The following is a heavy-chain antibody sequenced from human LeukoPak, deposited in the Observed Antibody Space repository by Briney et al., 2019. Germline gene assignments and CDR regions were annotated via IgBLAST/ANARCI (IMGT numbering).Heavy chain of an antibody. D-gene: IGHD6-19*01. V-gene: IGHV3-23*01. CDR2: ISGGGSGT. J-gene: IGHJ4*02. CDR3: ARDQDSSGWYYTLDY. Sequence: GGSLRLPYAPSGFTFSSYAMSWVRQAPGKGLEWVAVISGGGSGTYYADSVRGRFTISRDNSKNTVYLQMNSLRAEDTAVYYCARDQDSSGWYYTLDYWGQGTLVTVSS. CDR1: GFTFSSYA.